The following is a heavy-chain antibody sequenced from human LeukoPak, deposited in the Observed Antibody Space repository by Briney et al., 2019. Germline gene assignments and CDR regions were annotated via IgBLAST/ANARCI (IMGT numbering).Heavy chain of an antibody. J-gene: IGHJ5*02. D-gene: IGHD3-16*01. V-gene: IGHV4-34*01. CDR1: NGSFSGCH. CDR3: ARAAWNGGGGFDP. CDR2: VNHGGDT. Sequence: SETLSLTCAVYNGSFSGCHWSWIRQSPERGLEWIGEVNHGGDTNYNPSLRSRVAISLDTSKNHFSLKLRSATAADTAVYNCARAAWNGGGGFDPWGQGTLVTVSP.